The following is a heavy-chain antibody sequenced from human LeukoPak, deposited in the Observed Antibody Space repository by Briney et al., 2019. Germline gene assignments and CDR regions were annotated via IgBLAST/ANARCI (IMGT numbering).Heavy chain of an antibody. CDR2: IYTTGNT. CDR1: GGSITNGGYY. D-gene: IGHD1-26*01. CDR3: ARERLGGSYYRPVEY. V-gene: IGHV4-61*02. Sequence: SQTLSLTCIVSGGSITNGGYYWSWIRQPAGKGLEWIGRIYTTGNTNYNPSLKSRVTISLDTSKNQFSLKLSSVSAEDTALYYCARERLGGSYYRPVEYWGQGTLVTVSS. J-gene: IGHJ4*02.